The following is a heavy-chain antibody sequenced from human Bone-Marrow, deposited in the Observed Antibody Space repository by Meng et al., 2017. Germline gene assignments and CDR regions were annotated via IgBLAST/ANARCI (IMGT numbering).Heavy chain of an antibody. D-gene: IGHD2-15*01. CDR3: ARLSGYCSGGSCHKVTQGHWYYYYGMDV. V-gene: IGHV5-51*01. CDR1: GYSFTSYW. J-gene: IGHJ6*02. CDR2: IYPGDSDT. Sequence: GESLKISCKGSGYSFTSYWIGWVRQMPGKGLEWMGIIYPGDSDTRYSPSFQGQVTISADKSISTAYLQWSSLKASDTAMYYCARLSGYCSGGSCHKVTQGHWYYYYGMDVWGQGTTVTVSS.